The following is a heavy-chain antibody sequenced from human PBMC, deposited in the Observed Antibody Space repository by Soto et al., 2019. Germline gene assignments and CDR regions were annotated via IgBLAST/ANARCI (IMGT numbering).Heavy chain of an antibody. Sequence: ASLKVSCKASGYTFTSYYMHWVRQAPGQGLEWMGIINPSGGSTSYAQKFQGRVTMTRDTSTSTVYMELSSLRSEDTAVYYCARDRPAAYYDFWSGYPRAPDYWGQGTLVTVS. V-gene: IGHV1-46*01. CDR2: INPSGGST. D-gene: IGHD3-3*01. CDR3: ARDRPAAYYDFWSGYPRAPDY. CDR1: GYTFTSYY. J-gene: IGHJ4*02.